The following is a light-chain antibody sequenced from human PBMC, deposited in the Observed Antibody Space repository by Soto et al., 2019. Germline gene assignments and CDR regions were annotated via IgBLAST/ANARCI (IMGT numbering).Light chain of an antibody. Sequence: AIRMTQSPSSFSASTGDRVTITWRASQGISSYLAWYQQKPGKAPKRLIYAAATLQRGAPSRFSASGSGTDFPLTISRLQSEDFATYYCQQYLSYPYTFGQGTKLEI. CDR2: AAA. CDR1: QGISSY. V-gene: IGKV1-8*01. CDR3: QQYLSYPYT. J-gene: IGKJ2*01.